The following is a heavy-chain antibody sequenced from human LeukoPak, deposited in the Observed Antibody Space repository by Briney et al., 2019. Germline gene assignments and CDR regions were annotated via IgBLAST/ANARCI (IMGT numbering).Heavy chain of an antibody. CDR2: IRYDGSNK. D-gene: IGHD2-2*02. Sequence: GGSLRLSCAASGFTFSSYGMHWVRQAPGKGLEWVAFIRYDGSNKYYADSVKGRFTISRDNSKNTLYLQMNSLRAEDTAVYYCAKDLVVPAAIAAAGTLFDYWGQGTLVTVSS. CDR1: GFTFSSYG. J-gene: IGHJ4*02. V-gene: IGHV3-30*02. CDR3: AKDLVVPAAIAAAGTLFDY.